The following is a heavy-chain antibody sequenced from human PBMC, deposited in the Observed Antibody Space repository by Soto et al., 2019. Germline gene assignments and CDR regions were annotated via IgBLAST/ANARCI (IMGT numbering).Heavy chain of an antibody. J-gene: IGHJ6*03. Sequence: SETLSLTCTVSGGSISSSSYYWGWIRQPPGKGLEWIGSIYYSGSTYYNPSLKSRVTISVDTSKNQFSLKLSSVTAADTAVYYCARQGGYSGYDRWGTQYYYYYYMDVWGKGTTVTVSS. CDR1: GGSISSSSYY. CDR2: IYYSGST. V-gene: IGHV4-39*01. CDR3: ARQGGYSGYDRWGTQYYYYYYMDV. D-gene: IGHD5-12*01.